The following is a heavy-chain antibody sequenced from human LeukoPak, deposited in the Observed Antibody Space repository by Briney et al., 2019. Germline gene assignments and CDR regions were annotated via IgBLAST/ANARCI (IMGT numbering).Heavy chain of an antibody. J-gene: IGHJ4*02. CDR3: AKGPWNYLDY. CDR1: GGSISSGSYY. Sequence: SETLSLTCIVSGGSISSGSYYWSWIRQPAGKGLEWIGRIYTSGSTNYNPSLKSRVTISVDTSKNQFSLKLSSVTAADTAVYYCAKGPWNYLDYWGQGTLVTVSS. V-gene: IGHV4-61*02. CDR2: IYTSGST. D-gene: IGHD1-1*01.